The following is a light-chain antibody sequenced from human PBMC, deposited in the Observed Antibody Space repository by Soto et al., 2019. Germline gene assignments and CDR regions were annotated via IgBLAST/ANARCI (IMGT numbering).Light chain of an antibody. CDR1: SSDIGGYNS. CDR2: GVT. CDR3: SSYTDRKHLV. J-gene: IGLJ1*01. Sequence: QSALTQSPSASGSPGQSVTISCTGTSSDIGGYNSVSWYQQHPGKAPKVMIYGVTNRPSGVPGRCSGSKSGNTASLTVSALRAEDEADYYCSSYTDRKHLVFGTGTKLTVL. V-gene: IGLV2-8*01.